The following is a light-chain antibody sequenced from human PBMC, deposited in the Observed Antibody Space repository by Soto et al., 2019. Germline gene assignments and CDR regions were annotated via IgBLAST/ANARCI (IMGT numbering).Light chain of an antibody. CDR3: SSYTSSRYV. Sequence: QSVLTQPASVSGSPGQSITISCTGTSSDVGNYNYVSWYQQHPGKAPKLMIYEVSNRPSGVSDRFSGSKSGNTASLTISGLQAEEEADYYCSSYTSSRYVFGTGTKVTVL. V-gene: IGLV2-14*01. J-gene: IGLJ1*01. CDR1: SSDVGNYNY. CDR2: EVS.